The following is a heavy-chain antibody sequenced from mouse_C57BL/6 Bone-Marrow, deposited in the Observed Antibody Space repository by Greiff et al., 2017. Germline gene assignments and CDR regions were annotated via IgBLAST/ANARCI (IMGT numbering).Heavy chain of an antibody. D-gene: IGHD1-1*01. CDR3: ARGDYYGSSYWYFDV. CDR2: INPGSGGT. V-gene: IGHV1-54*01. CDR1: GYAFTNYL. J-gene: IGHJ1*03. Sequence: QVQLQQSGAELVRPGTSVKVSCKASGYAFTNYLIEWVKQRPGQGLEWIGVINPGSGGTNYNEKFKGKATLTADTSSSTAYMQLSSLTSEDSAVYFGARGDYYGSSYWYFDVWGTGTTVTVSS.